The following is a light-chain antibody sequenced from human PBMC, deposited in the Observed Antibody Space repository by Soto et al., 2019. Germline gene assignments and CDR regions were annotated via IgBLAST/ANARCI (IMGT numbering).Light chain of an antibody. CDR3: QSYDTGLSVYV. CDR1: SSNVGPGEA. J-gene: IGLJ1*01. V-gene: IGLV1-40*01. Sequence: QSVLTQPPSVSGAPGQRVTISCTGASSNVGPGEAVHWYQHRPGTAPKLLIYEDNTRPSGVPDRFSASKSGTSASLAITGLQAEDEADYYCQSYDTGLSVYVFGTWTKLTVL. CDR2: EDN.